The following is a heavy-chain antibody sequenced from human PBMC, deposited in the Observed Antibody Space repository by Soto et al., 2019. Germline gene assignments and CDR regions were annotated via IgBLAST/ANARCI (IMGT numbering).Heavy chain of an antibody. CDR2: IYYSGST. CDR3: ARDSPDSWFGESSYYYYYGMDV. V-gene: IGHV4-59*01. D-gene: IGHD3-10*01. J-gene: IGHJ6*02. Sequence: QVQLQESGPGLVKPSETLSLTCTVSGGSISSYYWSWIRQPPGKGLEWIGYIYYSGSTNYNPSLKRRVPISVDTSKNQFSLKLSAVTAADTAVYYCARDSPDSWFGESSYYYYYGMDVWGQGTTVTVSS. CDR1: GGSISSYY.